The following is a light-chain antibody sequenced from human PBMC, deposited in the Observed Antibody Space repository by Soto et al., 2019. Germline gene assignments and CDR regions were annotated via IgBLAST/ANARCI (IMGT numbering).Light chain of an antibody. V-gene: IGLV2-11*01. CDR1: SSDVGGYDY. CDR3: CSYGGSFPYV. Sequence: QSVLTQPPSVSGSPGQSVTISCTGTSSDVGGYDYVSWYQQHPGKAPKLLIYDVTKRPSGVPDRFSGSKSGNTASLTISGLQAEDEDDFFCCSYGGSFPYVFGTGTKLTVL. CDR2: DVT. J-gene: IGLJ1*01.